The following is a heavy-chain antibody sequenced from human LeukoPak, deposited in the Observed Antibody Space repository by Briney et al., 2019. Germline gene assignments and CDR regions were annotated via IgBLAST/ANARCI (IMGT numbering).Heavy chain of an antibody. Sequence: PGLSLRLSCAASGFTFSSYAMSWVRQAPGKGLEWVSAISGSGGSTYYADSVKGRFTISRDNSKNTLYLQMNSLRADDTAVYYWAKRDDYYDSSGYYYQYYFDYWGQGTLVTVSS. CDR2: ISGSGGST. CDR1: GFTFSSYA. V-gene: IGHV3-23*01. D-gene: IGHD3-22*01. CDR3: AKRDDYYDSSGYYYQYYFDY. J-gene: IGHJ4*02.